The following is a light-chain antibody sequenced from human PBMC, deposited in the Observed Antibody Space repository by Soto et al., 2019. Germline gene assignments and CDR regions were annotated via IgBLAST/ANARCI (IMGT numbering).Light chain of an antibody. V-gene: IGLV2-14*01. Sequence: QSALTQPASVSGSPGQSITISCTGTSSDVGAYNYVSWYQQQPGKAPKLMIYDVSQRPSGVPDRLSGSKSGNTASLTISGLQTEDEADYYCSSYTDTISVVFGGGTKLTVL. J-gene: IGLJ2*01. CDR2: DVS. CDR3: SSYTDTISVV. CDR1: SSDVGAYNY.